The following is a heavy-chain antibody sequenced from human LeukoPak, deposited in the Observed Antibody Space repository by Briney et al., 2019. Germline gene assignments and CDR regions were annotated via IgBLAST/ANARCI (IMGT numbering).Heavy chain of an antibody. J-gene: IGHJ4*02. CDR3: ARESLSRDSSGSDY. CDR1: GFTFSSYT. D-gene: IGHD3-22*01. CDR2: ISSSRSYI. V-gene: IGHV3-21*01. Sequence: GGSPRLSCAASGFTFSSYTMNWVRQAPGKGLEWVSCISSSRSYIYYADSVKGRFTISRDNAKNSLYLQMNSLRAEDTAMYYCARESLSRDSSGSDYWGQGTLVTVSS.